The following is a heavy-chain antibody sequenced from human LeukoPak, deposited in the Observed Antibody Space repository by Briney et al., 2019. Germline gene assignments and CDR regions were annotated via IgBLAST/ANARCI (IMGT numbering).Heavy chain of an antibody. CDR3: ARFSAVAGTANDY. Sequence: TVKHSCKASRYTFAAYYMHLVRQSARRRREGLRWLNPNSGDTVYAQTIQGWGTMTRDTSINTAYMELSILTSDDTAVYYCARFSAVAGTANDYWGQGALVTVSS. J-gene: IGHJ4*02. CDR2: LNPNSGDT. D-gene: IGHD6-19*01. CDR1: RYTFAAYY. V-gene: IGHV1-2*04.